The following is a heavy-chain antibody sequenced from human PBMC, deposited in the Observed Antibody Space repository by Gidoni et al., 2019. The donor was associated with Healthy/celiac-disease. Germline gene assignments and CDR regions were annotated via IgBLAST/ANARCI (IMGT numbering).Heavy chain of an antibody. D-gene: IGHD6-19*01. V-gene: IGHV3-48*01. CDR2: ISSSSSTI. J-gene: IGHJ4*02. CDR3: ARVISGWLYYFDY. CDR1: GFTFSSYR. Sequence: EVQLVESGGGLVQPGGSLSLSCAASGFTFSSYRMNWVRQAPGKGLEWVSYISSSSSTIYYADSVKGRFTISRDNAKNSLYLQMNSLRAEDTAVYYCARVISGWLYYFDYWGQGTLVTVSS.